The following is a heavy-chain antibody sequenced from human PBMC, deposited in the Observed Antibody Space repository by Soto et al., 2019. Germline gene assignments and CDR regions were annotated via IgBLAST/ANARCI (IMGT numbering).Heavy chain of an antibody. CDR3: AMLGAVGSSWYYFDY. J-gene: IGHJ4*02. Sequence: EVQLVESGGGLVQPGGSLRLSCAASGFTFSSYWMHWVRQAPGKGLVWVSRINSDGSSTSYADSVKGRFTISRDNAENTLYLQMNSLRAEDTAVYYCAMLGAVGSSWYYFDYCGQGTLVTVSS. D-gene: IGHD6-13*01. V-gene: IGHV3-74*01. CDR2: INSDGSST. CDR1: GFTFSSYW.